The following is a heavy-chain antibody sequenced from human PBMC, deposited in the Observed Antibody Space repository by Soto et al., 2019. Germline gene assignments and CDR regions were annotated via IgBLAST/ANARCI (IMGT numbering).Heavy chain of an antibody. CDR1: GGTFSSYA. J-gene: IGHJ6*02. D-gene: IGHD3-3*01. CDR3: ASPTREWLPPARDYYYGMDV. CDR2: IIPVFGTA. Sequence: QVQLVQSGAEVKKPGSSVKVSCTASGGTFSSYAISWVRQAPGQGLEWMGGIIPVFGTANYAQKFEGRVKITADKSTSTAYMELSSLRSGDTAVYYCASPTREWLPPARDYYYGMDVWGQGTTVTVSS. V-gene: IGHV1-69*06.